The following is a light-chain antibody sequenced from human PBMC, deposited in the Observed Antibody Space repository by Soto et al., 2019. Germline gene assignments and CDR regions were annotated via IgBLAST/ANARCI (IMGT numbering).Light chain of an antibody. Sequence: SSELTQPPSVSVAPGQTARITCGGNNIGSKSVHWYQQKPGQAPVLVVHDDTDRPSGIPERFSGSNSGNTATLTISRVEAGDEAEYYCQVWDSSSDHPYVFGTGTKLTVL. CDR2: DDT. J-gene: IGLJ1*01. CDR1: NIGSKS. CDR3: QVWDSSSDHPYV. V-gene: IGLV3-21*02.